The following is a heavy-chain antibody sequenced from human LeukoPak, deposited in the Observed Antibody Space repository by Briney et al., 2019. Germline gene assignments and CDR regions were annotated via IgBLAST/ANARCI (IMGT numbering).Heavy chain of an antibody. Sequence: ASVKVSCKASGYTFTNYVFTWVRQAPGQGLEWMGWISGNSGNTKYAQKLQGRVTMTTDTSTTTAYMELRSLTSDDTAVYYCARDGGNSGGANSPWGQGTLVTVSS. CDR3: ARDGGNSGGANSP. CDR1: GYTFTNYV. CDR2: ISGNSGNT. D-gene: IGHD4-23*01. V-gene: IGHV1-18*01. J-gene: IGHJ5*02.